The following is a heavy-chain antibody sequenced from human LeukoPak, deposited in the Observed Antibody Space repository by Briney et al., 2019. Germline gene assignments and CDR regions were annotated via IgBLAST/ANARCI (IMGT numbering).Heavy chain of an antibody. CDR2: INSDGGTT. D-gene: IGHD3-10*01. Sequence: PGGSLRLSCAPYGFTFSIYWMHWARQAPGKGLVWVSRINSDGGTTTYADSVKGRFTISRDNAKNTLYLQMNSLRAEHTAVYYCARGAQSGHFDYWGQGTLVTVSS. V-gene: IGHV3-74*01. CDR3: ARGAQSGHFDY. J-gene: IGHJ4*02. CDR1: GFTFSIYW.